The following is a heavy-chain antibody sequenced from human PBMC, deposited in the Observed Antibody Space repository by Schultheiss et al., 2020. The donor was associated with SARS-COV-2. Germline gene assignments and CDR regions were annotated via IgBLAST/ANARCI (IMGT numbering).Heavy chain of an antibody. CDR3: ARDAVYCSSTSCYRLGGYYGMDV. J-gene: IGHJ6*02. Sequence: GGSLRLSCAASGFTFSGSAMHWVRQAPGKGLEWVAVIWSDGSNAFYADSVNGRFTISRDNAKNSLYLQMNSLRAEDTAVYYCARDAVYCSSTSCYRLGGYYGMDVWGQGTTVTVSS. CDR1: GFTFSGSA. D-gene: IGHD2-2*01. V-gene: IGHV3-30*07. CDR2: IWSDGSNA.